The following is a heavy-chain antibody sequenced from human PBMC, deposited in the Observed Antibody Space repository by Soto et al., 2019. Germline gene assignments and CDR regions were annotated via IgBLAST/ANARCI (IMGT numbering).Heavy chain of an antibody. CDR2: IYYSGST. J-gene: IGHJ4*02. V-gene: IGHV4-59*01. CDR3: ARARYGDYVRYFDY. D-gene: IGHD4-17*01. Sequence: PSETLSLTCTVSGGSISSYYWSWIRQPPGKGLEWIGYIYYSGSTNYNPSLESRVTISVDTSKNQFSLKLSSVTAADTAVYYCARARYGDYVRYFDYWGQGTLVTVPS. CDR1: GGSISSYY.